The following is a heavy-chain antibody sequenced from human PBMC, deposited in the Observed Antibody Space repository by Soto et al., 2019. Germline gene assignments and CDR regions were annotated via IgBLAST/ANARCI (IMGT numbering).Heavy chain of an antibody. Sequence: QVQLVQSGTEVKKPGSSVKVSCKASVGTFSSYAISWVRQAPGQGLEWMGGIIPIFGTANYALKFQGRVTITADESTPTAYMELSSPTSEDTAIYYCAGERLGDPRYYGMDVWGQGTTVTVSS. J-gene: IGHJ6*02. D-gene: IGHD3-16*01. V-gene: IGHV1-69*01. CDR3: AGERLGDPRYYGMDV. CDR1: VGTFSSYA. CDR2: IIPIFGTA.